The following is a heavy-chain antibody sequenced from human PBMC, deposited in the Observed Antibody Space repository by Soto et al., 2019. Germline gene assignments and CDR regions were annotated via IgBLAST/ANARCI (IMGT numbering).Heavy chain of an antibody. D-gene: IGHD2-21*02. CDR1: GGSISSGDYY. V-gene: IGHV4-30-4*01. CDR2: IYYSGST. Sequence: PSETLSLTCTVSGGSISSGDYYWSWIRQPPGKGLEWIGYIYYSGSTYYNPSLKSRVTISVDTSKNQFSLKLSSVTAADTAVYYCARDRDGGNSEIDYWGQGTLVTGLL. J-gene: IGHJ4*02. CDR3: ARDRDGGNSEIDY.